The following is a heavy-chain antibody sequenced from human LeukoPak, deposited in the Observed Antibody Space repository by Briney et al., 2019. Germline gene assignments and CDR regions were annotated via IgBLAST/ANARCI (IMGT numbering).Heavy chain of an antibody. Sequence: PSETLSLTCTVSGGSISSYYWSWIRQPPGKGLEWIGYIYYSGSTNYNPSLKSRVTISVDTSKNQFSLKLSSVAAADTAVYYCARGASIAAGLHYWGQGTLVTVSS. CDR1: GGSISSYY. D-gene: IGHD6-6*01. V-gene: IGHV4-59*01. J-gene: IGHJ4*02. CDR2: IYYSGST. CDR3: ARGASIAAGLHY.